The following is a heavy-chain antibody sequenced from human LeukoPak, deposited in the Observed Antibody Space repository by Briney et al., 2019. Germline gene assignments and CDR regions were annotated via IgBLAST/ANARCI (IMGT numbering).Heavy chain of an antibody. J-gene: IGHJ4*02. CDR3: ARIPTVTFFDY. D-gene: IGHD4-17*01. CDR2: IYYSEST. Sequence: PGGSLRLSCAASGFTFSSYSMNWVRQPPGKGLEWIGSIYYSESTYQNPSLKSRVTISVDTSKNQFSLKLSSVTAADTAVYYCARIPTVTFFDYWGQGTLVTVSS. CDR1: GFTFSSYS. V-gene: IGHV4-39*07.